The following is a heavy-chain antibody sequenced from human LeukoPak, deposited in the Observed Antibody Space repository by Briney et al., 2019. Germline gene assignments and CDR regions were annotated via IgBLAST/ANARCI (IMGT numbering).Heavy chain of an antibody. Sequence: TGGSLRLSCAASGFTFSSYAMSWVRQAPGKGLEWVSAISGSGGSTYYADSVKGRFTISRDNSKNRLYLQMNSLTAEDTAIYYCAIATTGRGAFGSWGQGTLVSVSS. CDR1: GFTFSSYA. V-gene: IGHV3-23*01. D-gene: IGHD1-1*01. CDR2: ISGSGGST. J-gene: IGHJ4*02. CDR3: AIATTGRGAFGS.